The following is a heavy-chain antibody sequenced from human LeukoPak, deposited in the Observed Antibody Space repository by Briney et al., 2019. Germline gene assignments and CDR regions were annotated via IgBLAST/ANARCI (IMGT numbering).Heavy chain of an antibody. J-gene: IGHJ4*02. V-gene: IGHV3-23*01. D-gene: IGHD2-15*01. Sequence: GGSLRLSCTASGFTFSSYAMTWVRQAPGKGLEWVSVISGSGGRTYYADSVKGGFTISRDNSKNTLYLQMSSLRAEDTAVYYCAKDRGGGNLDFDYWGQGTLVTVSS. CDR2: ISGSGGRT. CDR1: GFTFSSYA. CDR3: AKDRGGGNLDFDY.